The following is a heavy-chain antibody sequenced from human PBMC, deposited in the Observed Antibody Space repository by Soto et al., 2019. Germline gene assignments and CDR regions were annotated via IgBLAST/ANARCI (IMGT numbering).Heavy chain of an antibody. Sequence: GESLKISCMISGYSFSTSWIGWVRQMPGKGLEWMGIIYPGDSDTRYSPSFQGQVTISADKSISTAYLQWSSLKASDTAMYYCARLNDILTGYRFYYFDYWGQGTLVTVSS. J-gene: IGHJ4*02. V-gene: IGHV5-51*01. CDR3: ARLNDILTGYRFYYFDY. CDR2: IYPGDSDT. CDR1: GYSFSTSW. D-gene: IGHD3-9*01.